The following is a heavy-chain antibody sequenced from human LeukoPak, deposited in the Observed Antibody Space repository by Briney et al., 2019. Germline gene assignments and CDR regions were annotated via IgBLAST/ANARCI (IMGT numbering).Heavy chain of an antibody. CDR1: GGSISSSSYY. Sequence: PSETLSLTCTVSGGSISSSSYYWGWIRQPPGKGLEWIGSIYYSGSTYYNPSLKSRVTISVDTSKNQFSLKLSSVTAADTAVYYCARDSSSWPYWYFDLWGRGTLVTVSS. CDR3: ARDSSSWPYWYFDL. D-gene: IGHD6-13*01. CDR2: IYYSGST. V-gene: IGHV4-39*07. J-gene: IGHJ2*01.